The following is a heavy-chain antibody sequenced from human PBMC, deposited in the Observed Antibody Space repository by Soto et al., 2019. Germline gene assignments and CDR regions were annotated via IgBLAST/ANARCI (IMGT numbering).Heavy chain of an antibody. CDR2: IHPGNSDA. CDR3: VRNTVARNYQRTSGSFDY. Sequence: PGESLKISCKGSGDSFNTYWIAWVRQMPGKGLEWMGIIHPGNSDARYSPSFQGHVTISADKSISTAYLQWSSLQASDTAMYFCVRNTVARNYQRTSGSFDYWGEGTLVTV. V-gene: IGHV5-51*01. CDR1: GDSFNTYW. D-gene: IGHD3-10*01. J-gene: IGHJ4*02.